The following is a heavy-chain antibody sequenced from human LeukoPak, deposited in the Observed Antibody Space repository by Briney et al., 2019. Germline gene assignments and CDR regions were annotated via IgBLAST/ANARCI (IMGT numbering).Heavy chain of an antibody. J-gene: IGHJ6*02. D-gene: IGHD1-7*01. V-gene: IGHV1-2*02. CDR3: AAYNWNYDSYYYYGMDV. CDR1: GYTFTGYY. Sequence: GASVKVSCKASGYTFTGYYMHWVRQAPGQGLEWMGWINPNSGGTNYAQKFRGRVTMTRDTSISTAYMELSRLRSDDTAVYYCAAYNWNYDSYYYYGMDVWGQGTTVTVSS. CDR2: INPNSGGT.